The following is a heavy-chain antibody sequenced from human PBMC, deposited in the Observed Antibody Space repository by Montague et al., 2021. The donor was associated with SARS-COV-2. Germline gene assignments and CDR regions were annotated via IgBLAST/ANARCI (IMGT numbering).Heavy chain of an antibody. D-gene: IGHD1-26*01. CDR2: IWYDGSNG. CDR1: GFIFSSYG. Sequence: SLRLSCAASGFIFSSYGMHWVRQAPGKGLEWVAHIWYDGSNGNYVDSVKGRFTISRDNFKNTLYLQMNSLRAEDTAIYYCARGSVGGYYFDYWGQGTLVTVSS. J-gene: IGHJ4*02. CDR3: ARGSVGGYYFDY. V-gene: IGHV3-33*01.